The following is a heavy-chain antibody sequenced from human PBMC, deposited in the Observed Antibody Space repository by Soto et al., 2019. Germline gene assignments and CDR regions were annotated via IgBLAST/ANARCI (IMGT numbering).Heavy chain of an antibody. D-gene: IGHD2-2*01. CDR3: ARGVCGPSTRCHLYYYYYGMVV. CDR1: GYTFTSYG. CDR2: ISAYNGNT. V-gene: IGHV1-18*04. Sequence: ASVKVSCKASGYTFTSYGISWVRQAPGQGLEWMGWISAYNGNTNYAQKLQGRVTMTTDTSTSTAYMELRSLRSDDTAVYYCARGVCGPSTRCHLYYYYYGMVVWGQGTTVTVSS. J-gene: IGHJ6*02.